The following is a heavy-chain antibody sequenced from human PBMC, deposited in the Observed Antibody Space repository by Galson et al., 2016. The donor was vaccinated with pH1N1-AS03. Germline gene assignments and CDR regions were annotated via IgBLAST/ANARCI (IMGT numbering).Heavy chain of an antibody. Sequence: SLRLSCAASGFTFSNFGMHWVRQSPGKGLEWVAVISSSGNDKYYADSGKGRFTTSRDNSKSTVYLQLNSLRAEDTAVYYCAKTTFGGVIVSGKMSLDYWGQGTLVTVSS. CDR1: GFTFSNFG. V-gene: IGHV3-30*18. J-gene: IGHJ4*02. CDR2: ISSSGNDK. CDR3: AKTTFGGVIVSGKMSLDY. D-gene: IGHD3-16*02.